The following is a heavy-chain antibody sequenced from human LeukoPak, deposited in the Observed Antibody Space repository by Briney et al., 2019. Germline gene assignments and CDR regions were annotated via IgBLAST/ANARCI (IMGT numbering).Heavy chain of an antibody. CDR2: INPNSGDT. Sequence: ASVKVSCKTSGYTFTGYYIHWVRQAPGQGLEWMGWINPNSGDTNYAQKLQGRVTMTTDTSTSTAYMELRSLRSDDTAVYYCARSRDYGDRGVFDYWGQGTLVTVSS. CDR3: ARSRDYGDRGVFDY. V-gene: IGHV1-2*02. J-gene: IGHJ4*02. D-gene: IGHD4-17*01. CDR1: GYTFTGYY.